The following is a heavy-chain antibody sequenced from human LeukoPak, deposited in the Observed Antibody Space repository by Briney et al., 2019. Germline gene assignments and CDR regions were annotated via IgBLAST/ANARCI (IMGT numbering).Heavy chain of an antibody. Sequence: PSETLSLTCTASGDSISSSSYYWGWIRQPPGKGLEWIGSIYYSGSTYYNPSLKSRVTISVDTSKNQFSLKLSSVTAADTAVYYCATWGSIAPGPLYYMDVWGKGTTVTVSS. CDR1: GDSISSSSYY. J-gene: IGHJ6*03. CDR3: ATWGSIAPGPLYYMDV. CDR2: IYYSGST. D-gene: IGHD6-6*01. V-gene: IGHV4-39*07.